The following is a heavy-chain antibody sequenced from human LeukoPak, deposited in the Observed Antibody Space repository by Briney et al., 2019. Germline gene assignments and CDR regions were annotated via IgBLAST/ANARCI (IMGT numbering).Heavy chain of an antibody. CDR3: AKNYYDSSGYYFLYAFDI. V-gene: IGHV3-33*06. D-gene: IGHD3-22*01. CDR1: GCTFSSYG. Sequence: GGSLRLSCAASGCTFSSYGMHWVRQAPGKGLEWVAVIWYDGSNKYYADSVKGRFTISRDNSKNTLYLQMNSLRAEDTAVYYCAKNYYDSSGYYFLYAFDIWGQGTMVTVSS. CDR2: IWYDGSNK. J-gene: IGHJ3*02.